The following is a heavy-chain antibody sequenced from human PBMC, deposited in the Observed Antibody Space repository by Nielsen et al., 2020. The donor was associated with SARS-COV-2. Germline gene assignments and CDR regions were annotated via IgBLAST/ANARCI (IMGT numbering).Heavy chain of an antibody. V-gene: IGHV1-18*04. J-gene: IGHJ6*02. Sequence: ASVKVSCKASGYTFTSYGISWVRQAPGQGLEWMGWISAYNGDTNYAQKLQGRVTMTTDKSTSTAYMELSSLRSEDTAVYYCAKGSPEVGAPHYYGMDVWGQGTTVTVSS. CDR3: AKGSPEVGAPHYYGMDV. D-gene: IGHD1-26*01. CDR2: ISAYNGDT. CDR1: GYTFTSYG.